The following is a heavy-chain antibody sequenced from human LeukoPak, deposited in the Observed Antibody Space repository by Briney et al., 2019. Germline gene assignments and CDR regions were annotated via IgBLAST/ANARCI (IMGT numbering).Heavy chain of an antibody. J-gene: IGHJ4*02. Sequence: PGGSLRLSCEASGFTFSSYAMHWVRQAPGKGLEWVAVISYDGSNKYYADSVKGRFTISRDNSKNTLYLQMNSLRAEDTAVYYCASYGGNSVFDYWGQGTLVTVSS. CDR1: GFTFSSYA. CDR3: ASYGGNSVFDY. V-gene: IGHV3-30*04. D-gene: IGHD4-23*01. CDR2: ISYDGSNK.